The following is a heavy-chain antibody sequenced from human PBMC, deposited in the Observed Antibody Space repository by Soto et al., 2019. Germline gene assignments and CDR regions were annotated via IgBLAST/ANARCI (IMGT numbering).Heavy chain of an antibody. CDR1: GGSFSGYY. D-gene: IGHD4-17*01. V-gene: IGHV4-34*01. CDR2: INHSGST. CDR3: ARGEDDYGDYALVY. Sequence: SSETLSLTCAVYGGSFSGYYWSWIRQPPGKGLEWIGEINHSGSTNYNPSLKSRVTISVDTSKNQFSLKLSSVTAADTAVYYCARGEDDYGDYALVYWGQGTLVTVSS. J-gene: IGHJ4*02.